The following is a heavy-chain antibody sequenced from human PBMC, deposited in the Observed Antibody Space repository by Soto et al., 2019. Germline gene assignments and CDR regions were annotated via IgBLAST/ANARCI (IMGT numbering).Heavy chain of an antibody. D-gene: IGHD2-21*02. CDR3: ARGGHVVVVTAALDY. V-gene: IGHV1-46*01. Sequence: QVQLMQSGAEVKKPGASVKVSCKASGDTFTDYYIHWVRQAPGQGLEWMGTVNPSGGHTTYAQHFLGRVTMAGDTSTSTLSMELTSLTSDDTAIYYGARGGHVVVVTAALDYWGQGTLVTVSS. CDR2: VNPSGGHT. J-gene: IGHJ4*02. CDR1: GDTFTDYY.